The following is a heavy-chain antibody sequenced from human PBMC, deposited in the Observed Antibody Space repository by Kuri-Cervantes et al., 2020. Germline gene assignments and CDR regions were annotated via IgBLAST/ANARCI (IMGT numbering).Heavy chain of an antibody. D-gene: IGHD3-3*01. CDR1: GGSFSGYY. CDR2: INHNGNT. V-gene: IGHV4-34*01. CDR3: ARSALAHYDLWSGHPRSNWFDP. Sequence: SETLSLTCAVYGGSFSGYYWSWIRQSPGKGLEWIGEINHNGNTNNSPSLKSRITISVDTSKNQFSLKLSSVTAADTAVYYCARSALAHYDLWSGHPRSNWFDPWGQGTLVTVSS. J-gene: IGHJ5*02.